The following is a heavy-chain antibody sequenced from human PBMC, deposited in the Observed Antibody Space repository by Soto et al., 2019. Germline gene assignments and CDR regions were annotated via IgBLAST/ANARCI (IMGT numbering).Heavy chain of an antibody. Sequence: QVQLVESGGGVVQPGRSLRLSCAASGFTFSSYAMHWVRQAPGKGLEWVAVISYDGSNKYYADSVKRRFTISRDNSKNTLYLQMNSLRAEDTAVYYCAREGYSYQGGFDYWGQGTLVTVSS. V-gene: IGHV3-30-3*01. J-gene: IGHJ4*02. CDR1: GFTFSSYA. CDR3: AREGYSYQGGFDY. D-gene: IGHD5-18*01. CDR2: ISYDGSNK.